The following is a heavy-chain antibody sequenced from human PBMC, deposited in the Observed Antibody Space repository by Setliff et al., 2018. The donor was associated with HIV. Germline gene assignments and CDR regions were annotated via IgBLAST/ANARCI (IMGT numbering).Heavy chain of an antibody. D-gene: IGHD6-19*01. CDR1: GYIFANYG. Sequence: GASVKVSCKASGYIFANYGISWVRQAPGQGLEWMGWISAYNGNTKYAQKLQGRVTMTTDTSTSTAYMELWSLRSDDTAVYYCARNSFPVGVTGTGTLFDYWGQGTLVTVSS. V-gene: IGHV1-18*01. CDR3: ARNSFPVGVTGTGTLFDY. CDR2: ISAYNGNT. J-gene: IGHJ4*02.